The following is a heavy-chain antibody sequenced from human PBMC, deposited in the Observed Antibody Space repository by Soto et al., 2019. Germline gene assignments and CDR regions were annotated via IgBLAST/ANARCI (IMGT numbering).Heavy chain of an antibody. CDR1: GYTFTSYD. J-gene: IGHJ4*02. V-gene: IGHV1-8*01. D-gene: IGHD4-17*01. Sequence: ASVKVSCKASGYTFTSYDINWVRQAPGQGLEWMGWMNPNSGNTGYAQKFQGRVTMTRNTSISTATMELSSLGSEDTAVYYGARTLYGDNFDYWGQGTLVTVSS. CDR2: MNPNSGNT. CDR3: ARTLYGDNFDY.